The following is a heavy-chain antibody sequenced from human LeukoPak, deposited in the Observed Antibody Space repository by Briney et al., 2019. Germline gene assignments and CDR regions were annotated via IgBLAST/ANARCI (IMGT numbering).Heavy chain of an antibody. CDR2: ISWNSGSI. V-gene: IGHV3-9*01. Sequence: GGSLRLSCAASGFTFDDYAMHWVRQAPGKGLEWVSGISWNSGSIGYADSVKGRFTISRDNAKNSLYLQMNSLRAEDTALYYCAKASATILVDYFDYWGQGTLVTVSP. CDR1: GFTFDDYA. D-gene: IGHD5-12*01. J-gene: IGHJ4*02. CDR3: AKASATILVDYFDY.